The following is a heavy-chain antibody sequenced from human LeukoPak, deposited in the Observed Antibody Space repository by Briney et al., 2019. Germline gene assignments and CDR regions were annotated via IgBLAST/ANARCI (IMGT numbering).Heavy chain of an antibody. J-gene: IGHJ4*02. D-gene: IGHD6-19*01. CDR2: ISSSSSYI. CDR1: GFTFSNYA. V-gene: IGHV3-21*01. Sequence: GGSLRLSCAASGFTFSNYAMSWVRQAPGKGLEWVSSISSSSSYIYYADSVKGRFTISRDNAKNSLYLQMNSLRAEGTAVYYCARDNSAVAGARIDYWGQGTLVTVSS. CDR3: ARDNSAVAGARIDY.